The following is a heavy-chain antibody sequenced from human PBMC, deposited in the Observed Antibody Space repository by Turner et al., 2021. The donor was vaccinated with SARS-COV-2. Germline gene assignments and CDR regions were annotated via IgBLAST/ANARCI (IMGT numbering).Heavy chain of an antibody. CDR1: GYTFAGYY. D-gene: IGHD5-12*01. Sequence: QVQLVQSGAEVKKPGASVKVSCKASGYTFAGYYKHWVRQAPGQGLKWMGWINPNSGGTNYAQRFQGRVTMTGDTSISTAYMELSTLRSDDTAVYYCASSVSWLQSLTVDYWGQGTLVTVSS. CDR2: INPNSGGT. V-gene: IGHV1-2*02. CDR3: ASSVSWLQSLTVDY. J-gene: IGHJ4*02.